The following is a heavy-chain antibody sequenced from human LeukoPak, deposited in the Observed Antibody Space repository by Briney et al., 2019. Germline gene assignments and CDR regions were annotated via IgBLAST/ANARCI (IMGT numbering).Heavy chain of an antibody. V-gene: IGHV3-74*01. CDR3: ATKQWLAPPPDS. CDR2: INTDGTVT. J-gene: IGHJ4*02. CDR1: GFTFSKYW. D-gene: IGHD6-19*01. Sequence: PGGSLRLSCTASGFTFSKYWMLCVRQAPREGLESGSRINTDGTVTTYADSVKGRFTVSRDNADNTMFLQMNSVRDEDTAVYYCATKQWLAPPPDSWGQGTPVTVSS.